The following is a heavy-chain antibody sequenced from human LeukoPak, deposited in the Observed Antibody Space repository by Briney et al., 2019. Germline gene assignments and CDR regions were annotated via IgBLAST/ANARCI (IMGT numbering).Heavy chain of an antibody. V-gene: IGHV3-23*01. CDR2: ISGSGGST. CDR1: GFTFSSYA. CDR3: ANGNRNTAMVRGDY. D-gene: IGHD5-18*01. J-gene: IGHJ4*02. Sequence: SGGSLRLSCAASGFTFSSYAMSWVRQAPGKGLEWVSAISGSGGSTYYADSVKGRFTISRDNSKNTLYLQMNSLRAEDTAVYYCANGNRNTAMVRGDYWGQGTLVTVSS.